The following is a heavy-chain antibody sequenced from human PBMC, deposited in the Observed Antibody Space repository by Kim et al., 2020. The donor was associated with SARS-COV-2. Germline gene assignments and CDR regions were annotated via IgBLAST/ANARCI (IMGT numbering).Heavy chain of an antibody. D-gene: IGHD2-15*01. CDR3: ARLISYCSGGSCYGYDY. CDR2: INAGNGNT. Sequence: ASVKVSCKASGYTFTSYAMHWVRQAPGQRLEWMGWINAGNGNTKYSQKFQGRVTITRDTSASTAYMELSSLRSEDTAVYYCARLISYCSGGSCYGYDYWGQGTLVTVSS. V-gene: IGHV1-3*01. J-gene: IGHJ4*02. CDR1: GYTFTSYA.